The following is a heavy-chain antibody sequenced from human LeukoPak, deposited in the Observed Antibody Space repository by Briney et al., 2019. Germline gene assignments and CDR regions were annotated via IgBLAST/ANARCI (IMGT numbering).Heavy chain of an antibody. Sequence: PGGSLRLSCAASGFTFSDYYMHWVRQTPGKGLVWVSRVSGDGSKTDYADSVKGRFTISRDNGRNTLYLQMNSLRDEGTAVYYCARVRFCNSAGCYSFFDFWGQGTLVTVSS. CDR2: VSGDGSKT. CDR3: ARVRFCNSAGCYSFFDF. V-gene: IGHV3-74*01. CDR1: GFTFSDYY. J-gene: IGHJ4*02. D-gene: IGHD2-2*01.